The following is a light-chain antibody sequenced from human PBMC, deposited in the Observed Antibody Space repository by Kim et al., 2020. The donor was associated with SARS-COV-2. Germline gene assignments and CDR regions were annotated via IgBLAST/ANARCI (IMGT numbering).Light chain of an antibody. CDR3: NSRDSSGNHLV. CDR2: GKN. V-gene: IGLV3-19*01. CDR1: SLRSYY. Sequence: SSELTQDPAVSVALGQTVRITCQGDSLRSYYASWYQQKPGQAPVVVIYGKNNRPSGIPDRFSGSSSGNTASLTITGAQAEDEADYYCNSRDSSGNHLVFGGGTLLSVL. J-gene: IGLJ2*01.